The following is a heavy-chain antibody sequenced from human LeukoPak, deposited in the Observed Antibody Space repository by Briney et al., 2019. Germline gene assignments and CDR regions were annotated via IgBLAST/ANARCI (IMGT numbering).Heavy chain of an antibody. CDR3: AKEGDYYDSSGYYSRLFDY. CDR2: ISGSGGST. J-gene: IGHJ4*02. CDR1: GFTLSSYA. V-gene: IGHV3-23*01. D-gene: IGHD3-22*01. Sequence: GGSLRLSCAASGFTLSSYAMSWVRQAPGKGLEWVSAISGSGGSTYYADSVKGRFTISRDNSKNTLYLQMNSLRAEDTAVYYCAKEGDYYDSSGYYSRLFDYWGQGTLVTVSS.